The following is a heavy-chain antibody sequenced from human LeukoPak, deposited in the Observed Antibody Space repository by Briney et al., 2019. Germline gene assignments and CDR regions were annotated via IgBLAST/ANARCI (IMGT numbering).Heavy chain of an antibody. D-gene: IGHD3-22*01. J-gene: IGHJ4*02. CDR1: GGTFTSYA. CDR2: VSCSGGDT. CDR3: ARVTYYFDSRGYYAFDY. V-gene: IGHV3-23*01. Sequence: GGSLRLSCTASGGTFTSYAISWVRRAPGKGLEWVSAVSCSGGDTYYADSVEGRFTISRDNSKNTLSLQMNSVRAEDRAVYYCARVTYYFDSRGYYAFDYWGQGTLVTVSS.